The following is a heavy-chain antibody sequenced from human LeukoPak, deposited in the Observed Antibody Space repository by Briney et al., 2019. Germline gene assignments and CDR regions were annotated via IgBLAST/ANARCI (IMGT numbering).Heavy chain of an antibody. V-gene: IGHV3-21*01. Sequence: GGSLRLSCAASGFTFSSYGMHWVRQAPGKGLEWVSSISSSSSYIYYADSVKGRFTISRDNAKNSLYLQMNSLRAEDTAVYYCARGYKGYCSSTNCYGEDWFDPWGQGTLVTVSS. CDR3: ARGYKGYCSSTNCYGEDWFDP. D-gene: IGHD2-2*01. J-gene: IGHJ5*02. CDR2: ISSSSSYI. CDR1: GFTFSSYG.